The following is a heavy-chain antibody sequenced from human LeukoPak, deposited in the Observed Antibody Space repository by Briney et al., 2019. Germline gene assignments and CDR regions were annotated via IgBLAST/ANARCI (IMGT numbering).Heavy chain of an antibody. J-gene: IGHJ3*02. CDR3: ARAWDILTGCDAFDI. CDR1: GGSISNYY. Sequence: SETLSLTCTVSGGSISNYYWNWIRQPAGKGLEWIGRIYISGSTNYNPSLKSRVTMSVDTSKNQFSLKLSSVTAADTAVYYCARAWDILTGCDAFDIWGQGTMVTVSS. CDR2: IYISGST. D-gene: IGHD3-9*01. V-gene: IGHV4-4*07.